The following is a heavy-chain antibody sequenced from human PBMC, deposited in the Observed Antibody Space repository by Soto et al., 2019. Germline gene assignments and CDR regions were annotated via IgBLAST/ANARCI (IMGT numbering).Heavy chain of an antibody. D-gene: IGHD3-16*01. J-gene: IGHJ3*02. CDR2: IIPMFGTT. Sequence: QVQLVQSGAEVKKPGSSVKVSCKASGGTFSSYGISWVRQAPGQGLEWMGGIIPMFGTTDYAQKFQGRVTITADESTSTAHMDRSSLRSEDTAVFYCARVRRETCLSEAFDIWGQGTMVTVSS. CDR1: GGTFSSYG. CDR3: ARVRRETCLSEAFDI. V-gene: IGHV1-69*01.